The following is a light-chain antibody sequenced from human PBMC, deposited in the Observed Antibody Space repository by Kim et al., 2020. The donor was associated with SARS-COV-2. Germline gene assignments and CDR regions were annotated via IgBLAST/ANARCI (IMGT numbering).Light chain of an antibody. V-gene: IGKV1-5*03. J-gene: IGKJ1*01. CDR3: QQYDGSLT. Sequence: DIQMTQSPSTLSASLGDRVAITCRASQSISTWLDWYQQKPGKAPKLLIYSTSTLESGVPSRFSGSGSGTEFTLTISSLQPDDFATYYCQQYDGSLTFGQGTKVDIK. CDR2: STS. CDR1: QSISTW.